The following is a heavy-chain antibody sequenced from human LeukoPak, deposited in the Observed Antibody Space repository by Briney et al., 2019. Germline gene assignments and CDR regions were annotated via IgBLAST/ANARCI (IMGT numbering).Heavy chain of an antibody. Sequence: SETLSLTCAVYGGSFNGYYWSWIRQPPGKGLEWIGEINHSGSTNYNPSLKSRVTISVDTSKNQFSLKLSSVTAADTAVYYCARGLPAYCSSTSCYANDYWGQGTLVTVSS. CDR1: GGSFNGYY. J-gene: IGHJ4*02. CDR2: INHSGST. D-gene: IGHD2-2*01. V-gene: IGHV4-34*01. CDR3: ARGLPAYCSSTSCYANDY.